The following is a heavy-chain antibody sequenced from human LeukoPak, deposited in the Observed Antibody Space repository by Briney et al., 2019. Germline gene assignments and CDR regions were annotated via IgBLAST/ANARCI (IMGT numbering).Heavy chain of an antibody. Sequence: PGGSLRLSCAASGFSFDEYAMSWVRQRPGKGLEWVSGINWNGGSTGYAASVEGRFTISRDNAKNSLYLQMNSLRAEDTAVYYCARDRFGAVWGQGTLVTVSS. CDR3: ARDRFGAV. CDR1: GFSFDEYA. V-gene: IGHV3-20*04. CDR2: INWNGGST. D-gene: IGHD3-10*01. J-gene: IGHJ4*02.